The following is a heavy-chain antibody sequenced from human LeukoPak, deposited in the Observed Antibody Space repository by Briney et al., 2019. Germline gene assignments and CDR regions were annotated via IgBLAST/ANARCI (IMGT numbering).Heavy chain of an antibody. D-gene: IGHD6-13*01. CDR2: LYPGDSDT. V-gene: IGHV5-51*01. Sequence: GESLKISCKASGYSFSSYWIAWVRQMPGKGLEWMGILYPGDSDTRYSPSFQGQVTISADKSINTSYLQWTSLKASDTAIYYCAKGRQQLASLTWFDPWGQGTLVTVSS. CDR1: GYSFSSYW. CDR3: AKGRQQLASLTWFDP. J-gene: IGHJ5*02.